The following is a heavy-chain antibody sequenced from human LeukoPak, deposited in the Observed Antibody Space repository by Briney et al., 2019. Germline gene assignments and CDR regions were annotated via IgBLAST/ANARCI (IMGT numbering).Heavy chain of an antibody. Sequence: GGSLRLSCAASGFTFSNVWMSWVRQAPGKGLEWVGRIRSKIDGETTDYAALVKGRFTISRDDSKNTLYLQMNSLKTEDTAVYYCTTERNYYFDYWGQGTLVTVSS. J-gene: IGHJ4*02. V-gene: IGHV3-15*01. CDR3: TTERNYYFDY. CDR1: GFTFSNVW. CDR2: IRSKIDGETT.